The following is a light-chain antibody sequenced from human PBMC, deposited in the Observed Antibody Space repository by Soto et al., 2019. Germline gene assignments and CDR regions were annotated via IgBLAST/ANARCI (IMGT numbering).Light chain of an antibody. Sequence: EIVLTQSPGTLSLSPGERATLSCRASQSVSNNYLAWYQQKPGQAPRLLISGASNRATGIPDRFSGSGSGADFTLAISRLAPEDFAVYYCEQYGTAPFTFGLGTNVVLK. CDR1: QSVSNNY. CDR3: EQYGTAPFT. J-gene: IGKJ3*01. CDR2: GAS. V-gene: IGKV3-20*01.